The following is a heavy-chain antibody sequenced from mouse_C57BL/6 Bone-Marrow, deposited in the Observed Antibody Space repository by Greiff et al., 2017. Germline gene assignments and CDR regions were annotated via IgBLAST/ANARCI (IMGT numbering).Heavy chain of an antibody. D-gene: IGHD1-2*01. CDR1: GFTFSSYT. CDR2: ISGGGGNT. J-gene: IGHJ4*01. CDR3: ARQGPTAHYYAMDY. V-gene: IGHV5-9*01. Sequence: EVKLVESGGGLVKPGGSLKLSCAASGFTFSSYTMSWVRQTPEKRLEWVATISGGGGNTYYPDSVKGRFTISRDNAKNTLYLQMSSLRSEDTALYYCARQGPTAHYYAMDYWGQGASVTVSS.